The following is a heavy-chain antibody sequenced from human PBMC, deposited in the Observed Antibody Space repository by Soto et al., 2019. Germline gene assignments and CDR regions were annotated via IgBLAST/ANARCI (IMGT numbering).Heavy chain of an antibody. J-gene: IGHJ3*02. CDR1: GFTFSSYA. Sequence: VQLLESGGGLVQPGGSLRLSCAASGFTFSSYAMHWVRQAPGKGLEWVAVISYDGSNKYYADSVKGRFTISRDNSKNTLYLQMNSLRAEDTAVYYCARDFTPSSGYFDDAFDIWGQGTMVTVSS. CDR3: ARDFTPSSGYFDDAFDI. D-gene: IGHD3-22*01. CDR2: ISYDGSNK. V-gene: IGHV3-30-3*01.